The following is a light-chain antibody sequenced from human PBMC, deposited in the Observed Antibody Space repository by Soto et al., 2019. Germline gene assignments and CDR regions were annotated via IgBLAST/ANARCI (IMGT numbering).Light chain of an antibody. CDR3: MQALQTRT. J-gene: IGKJ1*01. V-gene: IGKV2-28*01. CDR1: QSLLHSNGYNY. Sequence: DIVMTQSPLSLPVTPGEPASISCRSSQSLLHSNGYNYLDWYLQEPGQSPQLLIYLGSYRASGVPDRFSGSGSGTDFTLKISRVEAEDVGVYYCMQALQTRTFGQGTKVDI. CDR2: LGS.